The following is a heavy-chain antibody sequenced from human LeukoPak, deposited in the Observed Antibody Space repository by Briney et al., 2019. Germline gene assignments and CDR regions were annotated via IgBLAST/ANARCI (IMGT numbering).Heavy chain of an antibody. J-gene: IGHJ6*02. V-gene: IGHV1-2*02. Sequence: ASVKLSCKASGYTFTGYYMHWLRQAPGQGLEWMVWISPNSGGTNYAQKFQGRVTMTRDTSISTAYMELSRLRSDDTAVYYCARGIAMVRDLDVWGQGTTVTVSS. D-gene: IGHD3-10*01. CDR3: ARGIAMVRDLDV. CDR1: GYTFTGYY. CDR2: ISPNSGGT.